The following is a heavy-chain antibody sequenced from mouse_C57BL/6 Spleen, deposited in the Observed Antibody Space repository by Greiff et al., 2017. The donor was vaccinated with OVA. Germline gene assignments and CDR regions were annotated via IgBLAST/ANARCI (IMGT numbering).Heavy chain of an antibody. J-gene: IGHJ4*01. CDR2: IDPENGDT. V-gene: IGHV14-4*01. CDR3: MGDYDGMGYAMDY. Sequence: EVQLQQSGAELVRPGASVKLSCTASGFNIKDDYMHWVKQRPEQGLEWIGWIDPENGDTEYASKFQGKATITADTSSNTAYLQLSSLTSEDTAVYYCMGDYDGMGYAMDYWGQGTSVTVSS. D-gene: IGHD2-4*01. CDR1: GFNIKDDY.